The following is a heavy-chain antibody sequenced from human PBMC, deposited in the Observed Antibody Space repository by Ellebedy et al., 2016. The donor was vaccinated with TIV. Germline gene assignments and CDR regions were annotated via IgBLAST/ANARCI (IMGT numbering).Heavy chain of an antibody. CDR3: AKVAAGPGGVWVFDY. D-gene: IGHD6-6*01. CDR2: ISSDGSHI. J-gene: IGHJ4*02. V-gene: IGHV3-74*01. CDR1: GFTFSSYY. Sequence: GESLKISCAASGFTFSSYYTHWVRQAPGKGLVWVSHISSDGSHINYADSVKGRFTISRDNAKNTLYLQMNSLRAEDTAVYYCAKVAAGPGGVWVFDYWGQGTLVTVSS.